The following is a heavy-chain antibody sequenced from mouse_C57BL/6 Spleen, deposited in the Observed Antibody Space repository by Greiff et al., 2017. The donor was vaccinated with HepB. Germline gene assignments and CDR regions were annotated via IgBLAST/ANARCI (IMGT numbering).Heavy chain of an antibody. CDR1: GYTFTGYW. J-gene: IGHJ4*01. Sequence: QVQLQQSGAELMKPGASVKLSCKATGYTFTGYWIEWVKQRPGHGLEWIGEILPGSGSTNYNEKFKGKATFTADTSSNTAYMQLSSLTTEDSAIYYCARDGHYNGSSYLYYYAMDYWGQGTSVTVSS. CDR3: ARDGHYNGSSYLYYYAMDY. D-gene: IGHD1-1*01. V-gene: IGHV1-9*01. CDR2: ILPGSGST.